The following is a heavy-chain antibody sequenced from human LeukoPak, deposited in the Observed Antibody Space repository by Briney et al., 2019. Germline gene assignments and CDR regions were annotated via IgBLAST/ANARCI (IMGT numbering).Heavy chain of an antibody. J-gene: IGHJ6*02. D-gene: IGHD2-2*01. Sequence: SQSLSLTCTVSGGSISSYYWSWIRQPAGKGLEWIRRIYTSGSTNYSPSLKSRVTMSVDTSKNQFSLKLSSVTAADTAVYYCARDCSSTSCYKQGMDVWGQGTTVTVSS. CDR1: GGSISSYY. V-gene: IGHV4-4*07. CDR2: IYTSGST. CDR3: ARDCSSTSCYKQGMDV.